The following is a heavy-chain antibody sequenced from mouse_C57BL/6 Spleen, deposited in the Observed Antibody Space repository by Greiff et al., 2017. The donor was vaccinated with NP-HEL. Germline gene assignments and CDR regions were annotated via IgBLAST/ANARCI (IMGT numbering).Heavy chain of an antibody. J-gene: IGHJ4*01. CDR1: GYAFSSYW. Sequence: VKLVESGAELVKPGASVKISCKASGYAFSSYWMNWVKQRPGKGLEWIGQIYPGDGDTNYNGKFKGKATLTADESSSTAYMQLSSLTSEDSAVYFCARDYGSPLYAMDYWGQGTSVTVSS. CDR2: IYPGDGDT. CDR3: ARDYGSPLYAMDY. D-gene: IGHD1-1*01. V-gene: IGHV1-80*01.